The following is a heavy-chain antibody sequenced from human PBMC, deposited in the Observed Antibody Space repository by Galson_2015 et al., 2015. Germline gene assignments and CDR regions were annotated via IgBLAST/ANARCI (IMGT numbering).Heavy chain of an antibody. CDR3: ARGGYSSGWYPGRAFDI. CDR1: GYTFTSYG. Sequence: SVKVSCKASGYTFTSYGISWVRQAPGQGLEWMGWISAYNGNTNYAQKLQGRVTMTTDTSTSTAYMELRSLRSDDTAVYYCARGGYSSGWYPGRAFDIWGQGTMVTVSS. D-gene: IGHD6-19*01. V-gene: IGHV1-18*04. J-gene: IGHJ3*02. CDR2: ISAYNGNT.